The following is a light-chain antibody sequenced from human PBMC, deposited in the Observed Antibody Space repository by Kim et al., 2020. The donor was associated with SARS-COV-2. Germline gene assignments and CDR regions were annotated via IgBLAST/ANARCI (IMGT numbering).Light chain of an antibody. J-gene: IGLJ1*01. CDR1: SSDVGGYNY. V-gene: IGLV2-8*01. Sequence: QSALTQPPSASGSPGQSVTISCTGTSSDVGGYNYVSWYQQHPGKAPKLIIYEVSKRPSGVPHRFSGSKSGNTASLTVSGLQVEDEADYYCSSAAHRYTRVFGTGTKVTVL. CDR2: EVS. CDR3: SSAAHRYTRV.